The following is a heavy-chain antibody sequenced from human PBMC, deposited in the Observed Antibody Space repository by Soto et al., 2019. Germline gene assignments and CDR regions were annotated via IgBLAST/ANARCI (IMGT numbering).Heavy chain of an antibody. Sequence: GGSLRLSCAASGFTFSSYSMNWVRQAPGKGLEWVSSISSSSSYIYYADSVKGRFTTSRDNAKNSLYLQMNSLRAEDTAVYYCAQEFGSGRDYWGQGTLVTVSA. V-gene: IGHV3-21*01. CDR2: ISSSSSYI. CDR1: GFTFSSYS. D-gene: IGHD3-10*01. CDR3: AQEFGSGRDY. J-gene: IGHJ4*02.